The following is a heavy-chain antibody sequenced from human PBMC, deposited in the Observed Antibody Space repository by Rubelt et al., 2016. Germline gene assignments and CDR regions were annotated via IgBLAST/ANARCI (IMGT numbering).Heavy chain of an antibody. CDR1: GYTFTSYG. CDR2: ISAYNGNT. D-gene: IGHD3-10*01. V-gene: IGHV1-18*01. Sequence: QVQLVQSGAEVKKPGASVKVSCKASGYTFTSYGISWVRQAPGQGLEWMGWISAYNGNTNYAQKVQGRGTRTTDTSTSTAYMELRSRRSDDTAVYYCARDPRPVRGVIMTPTHWGQGTLVTVSS. J-gene: IGHJ4*02. CDR3: ARDPRPVRGVIMTPTH.